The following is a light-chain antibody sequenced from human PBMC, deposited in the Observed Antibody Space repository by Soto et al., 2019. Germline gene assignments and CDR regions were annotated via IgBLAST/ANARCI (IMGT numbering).Light chain of an antibody. Sequence: EIVMTQSPASLSVSPGERATLSCTASHSVNRYLAWYQQKPGQAPRLLIHGASTWATGVPARFSGSGSGTEFTLTISSLQSEDSAIYYGQQYKNWPWTFGQGTKLEIK. V-gene: IGKV3-15*01. CDR3: QQYKNWPWT. CDR1: HSVNRY. J-gene: IGKJ1*01. CDR2: GAS.